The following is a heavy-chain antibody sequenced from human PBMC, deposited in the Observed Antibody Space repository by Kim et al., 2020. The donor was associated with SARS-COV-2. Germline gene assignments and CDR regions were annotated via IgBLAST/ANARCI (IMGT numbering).Heavy chain of an antibody. CDR3: ARDTDWDFTMVRGATWEGYFDY. CDR1: GFTFSSYG. V-gene: IGHV3-33*05. Sequence: GGSLRLSCAASGFTFSSYGMHWVRQAPGKGLEWVAVISYDGSNKYYADSVKGRFTISRDNSKNTLYLQMNSLRAEDTAVYYCARDTDWDFTMVRGATWEGYFDYWGQGTLVTVSS. D-gene: IGHD3-10*01. CDR2: ISYDGSNK. J-gene: IGHJ4*02.